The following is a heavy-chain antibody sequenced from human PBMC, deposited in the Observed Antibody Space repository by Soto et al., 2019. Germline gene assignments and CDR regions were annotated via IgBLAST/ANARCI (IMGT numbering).Heavy chain of an antibody. D-gene: IGHD3-22*01. J-gene: IGHJ4*02. CDR3: ARVWDSSGPNFDY. CDR2: IYYSGST. Sequence: SETLSLTCTVSGGSIGSGGYYWSWIRQHPGKGLEWIGYIYYSGSTYYNSSLKSRVTISVDTSKNQFSLKLSSVTAADTAVYYCARVWDSSGPNFDYWGQGTLVTVSS. V-gene: IGHV4-31*03. CDR1: GGSIGSGGYY.